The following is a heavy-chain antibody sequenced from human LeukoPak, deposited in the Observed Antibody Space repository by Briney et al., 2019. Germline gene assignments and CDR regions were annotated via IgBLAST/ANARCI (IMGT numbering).Heavy chain of an antibody. D-gene: IGHD1-26*01. J-gene: IGHJ4*02. V-gene: IGHV3-30-3*01. CDR2: ISYDGSSK. CDR1: GFTFSNYA. CDR3: ARDLSERYSTDY. Sequence: GGSLRLSCAVSGFTFSNYAIHWVRQAPGKGLEWVVFISYDGSSKYYADSVKGRFTISRDNSQNTLDLQMNSLRAEDTAVYYCARDLSERYSTDYWGQGTLVTVSS.